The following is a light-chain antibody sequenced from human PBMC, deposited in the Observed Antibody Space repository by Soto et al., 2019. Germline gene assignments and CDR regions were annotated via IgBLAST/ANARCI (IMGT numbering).Light chain of an antibody. CDR1: SSDVGNSNY. CDR3: SSFERSGTYV. Sequence: QSVLTQPASVSGSPGQSITISCTGTSSDVGNSNYVSWYQQHPGKAPRLILYEVSIRPSGVSTRFSGSKSGNTASLTISGLQAEDEADYHCSSFERSGTYVFGPGTKLTVL. J-gene: IGLJ1*01. V-gene: IGLV2-14*03. CDR2: EVS.